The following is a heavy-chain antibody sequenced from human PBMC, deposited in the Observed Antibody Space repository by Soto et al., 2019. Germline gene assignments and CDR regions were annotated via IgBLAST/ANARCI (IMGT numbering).Heavy chain of an antibody. D-gene: IGHD2-8*02. CDR3: ARGSGRYCTGGSCFNDALDI. V-gene: IGHV1-3*01. Sequence: ASVKVSCKASGYTFTNYAIHWVRQVPGQSLERMGWINAGNGYTKYSQDFQGRVTITRDTSATTAYMDLNSLRSEDTAVYYCARGSGRYCTGGSCFNDALDIWGQGTMVTVSS. CDR2: INAGNGYT. CDR1: GYTFTNYA. J-gene: IGHJ3*02.